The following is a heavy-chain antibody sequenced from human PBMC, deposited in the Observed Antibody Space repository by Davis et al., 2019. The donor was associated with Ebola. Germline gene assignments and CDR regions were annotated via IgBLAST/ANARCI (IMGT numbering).Heavy chain of an antibody. Sequence: GGSLRLSCAASGFTFSDYYMSWIRQAPGKGLEWVSSISSSSSYIYYADSVKGRFTISRDNAKNSPYLQMNSLRAEDTAVYYCAREGSVINLGYYYYYGMDVWGQGTTVTVSS. CDR1: GFTFSDYY. CDR2: ISSSSSYI. V-gene: IGHV3-11*06. J-gene: IGHJ6*02. D-gene: IGHD2-15*01. CDR3: AREGSVINLGYYYYYGMDV.